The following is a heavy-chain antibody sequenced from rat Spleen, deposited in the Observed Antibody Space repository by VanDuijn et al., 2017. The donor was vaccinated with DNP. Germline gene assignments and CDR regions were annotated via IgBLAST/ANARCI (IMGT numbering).Heavy chain of an antibody. V-gene: IGHV5-29*01. CDR3: ARHIDYGSLYYFDY. CDR2: ISYDGTSP. Sequence: EVQLVESDGGLVQPGRSLKVSCAASGFTFSDCYMAWVRQAPTKGLEWVATISYDGTSPYYRDSVKGRFTISRDNAKSTLYLQLDSLRSEDTATYYCARHIDYGSLYYFDYWGQGVMVTVSS. D-gene: IGHD1-11*01. CDR1: GFTFSDCY. J-gene: IGHJ2*01.